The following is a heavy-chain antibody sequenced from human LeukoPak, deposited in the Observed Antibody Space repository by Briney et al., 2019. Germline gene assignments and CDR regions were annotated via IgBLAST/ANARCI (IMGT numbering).Heavy chain of an antibody. J-gene: IGHJ6*03. CDR3: ARALGRSSRSAYYYMDV. V-gene: IGHV3-11*01. Sequence: GGSLRLSCTVSGFTFSDYYMSWIRQAPGKGLEWVSYISGSGTTIYYADSVKGRITVSRDSANDSLNLQLNGLRVEDTAMYFCARALGRSSRSAYYYMDVWGKGTTVTVSS. CDR2: ISGSGTTI. CDR1: GFTFSDYY. D-gene: IGHD3-3*01.